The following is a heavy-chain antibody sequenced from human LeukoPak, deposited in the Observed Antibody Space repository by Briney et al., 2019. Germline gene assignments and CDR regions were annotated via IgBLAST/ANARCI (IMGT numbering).Heavy chain of an antibody. J-gene: IGHJ4*02. CDR2: IWYDGSNK. Sequence: GGSLRLSCAASGFTFSSYGMHWVRQAPGKGLEWVAVIWYDGSNKYYADSVKGRFTISRDNSKNTLYLQMNSLGAEDTAVYYCAKALIPRDTAMVKGYWGQGTLVTVSS. D-gene: IGHD5-18*01. CDR1: GFTFSSYG. V-gene: IGHV3-33*06. CDR3: AKALIPRDTAMVKGY.